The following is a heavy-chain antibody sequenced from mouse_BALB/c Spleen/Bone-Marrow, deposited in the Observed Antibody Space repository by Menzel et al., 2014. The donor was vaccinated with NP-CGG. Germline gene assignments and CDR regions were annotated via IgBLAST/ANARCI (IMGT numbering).Heavy chain of an antibody. J-gene: IGHJ3*01. CDR2: INPYNDGT. D-gene: IGHD1-3*01. Sequence: VRLKESGPELVKPGASVKMSCEASGYTFTSYVMHWVKQKPGQGLEWIGYINPYNDGTKYNEKFKGKATLTSDKSSSTAYMELSSLTSEDSAVYYCTLYLFAYWGQGTLVTVSA. CDR3: TLYLFAY. CDR1: GYTFTSYV. V-gene: IGHV1-14*01.